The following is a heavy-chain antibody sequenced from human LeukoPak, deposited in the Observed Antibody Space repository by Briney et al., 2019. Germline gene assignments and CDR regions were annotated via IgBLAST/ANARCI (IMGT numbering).Heavy chain of an antibody. Sequence: SETLSLTCTVSGGSISSYYWSWVRQTPGKGLEWVGYIYYSGSTNYNPSLKSRVTISVDTSKNQFSLKLSSVTAADTAVYYCARTQRGYDSGYFDYWGQGTLVTVSS. CDR2: IYYSGST. J-gene: IGHJ4*02. CDR3: ARTQRGYDSGYFDY. D-gene: IGHD5-12*01. V-gene: IGHV4-59*08. CDR1: GGSISSYY.